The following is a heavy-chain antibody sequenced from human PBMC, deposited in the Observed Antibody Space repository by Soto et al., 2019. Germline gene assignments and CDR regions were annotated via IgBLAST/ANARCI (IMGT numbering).Heavy chain of an antibody. CDR1: GGTFGNSA. Sequence: QVQLVQSGAEVKKPGSSVNVSCKTSGGTFGNSAVTWVRQAPGQGLEWLGGIVPMFGTANYGQKFQGRVTITADESTITAYMELSSQRTDDTAVYYCARDGDRQSAFWSGPLGGGRFDPGGQGTLVTVSS. D-gene: IGHD3-3*01. J-gene: IGHJ5*02. CDR3: ARDGDRQSAFWSGPLGGGRFDP. V-gene: IGHV1-69*12. CDR2: IVPMFGTA.